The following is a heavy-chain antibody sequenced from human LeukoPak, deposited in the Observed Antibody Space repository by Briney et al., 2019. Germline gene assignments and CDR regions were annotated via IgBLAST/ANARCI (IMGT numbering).Heavy chain of an antibody. J-gene: IGHJ5*02. CDR1: GGSISSGNYY. Sequence: SQTLSLTCTVSGGSISSGNYYWSWIRQPPGKGLEWIGEINHSGSTNYNPSLKSRVSISVDTSKNQFSLKLSSVTAADTAVYYCARDCSGGTCHNWFDPWGQGTLVTVSS. CDR2: INHSGST. V-gene: IGHV4-39*07. D-gene: IGHD2-15*01. CDR3: ARDCSGGTCHNWFDP.